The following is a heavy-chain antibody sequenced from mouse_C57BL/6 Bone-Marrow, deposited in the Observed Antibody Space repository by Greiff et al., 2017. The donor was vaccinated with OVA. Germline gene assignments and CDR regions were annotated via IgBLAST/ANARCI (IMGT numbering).Heavy chain of an antibody. Sequence: EVQLVESGGGLVQPGGSLKLSCAASGFTFSDYYMYWVRQTPEKRLEWVAYISNGGGSTYYPDTVKGRFTISRDNAKNTLYLQMSRLKSEDTAMYYCARSFFPSGWGQGTLVTVSA. CDR2: ISNGGGST. CDR1: GFTFSDYY. D-gene: IGHD3-1*01. CDR3: ARSFFPSG. J-gene: IGHJ3*02. V-gene: IGHV5-12*01.